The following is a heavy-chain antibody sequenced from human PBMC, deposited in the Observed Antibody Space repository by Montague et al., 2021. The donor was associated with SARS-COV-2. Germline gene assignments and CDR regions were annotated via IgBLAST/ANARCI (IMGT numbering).Heavy chain of an antibody. Sequence: SETLSLTCTVSGGSISSYYWSWIRQPPGKGLEWIGYIYYSGSTNYNPSLKSRVTISIDTSKNQFSLKLSSVTAADTAVYYCARRIPLRTHIVVVTALLGGAFDIWGQGTMVTVSS. CDR2: IYYSGST. CDR3: ARRIPLRTHIVVVTALLGGAFDI. J-gene: IGHJ3*02. CDR1: GGSISSYY. V-gene: IGHV4-59*08. D-gene: IGHD2-21*02.